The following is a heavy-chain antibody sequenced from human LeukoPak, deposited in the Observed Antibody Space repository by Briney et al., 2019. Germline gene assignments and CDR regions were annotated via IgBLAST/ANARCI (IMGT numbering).Heavy chain of an antibody. D-gene: IGHD3-22*01. CDR2: IYYSGST. CDR3: ARIDDYYDSSGYPLDASDI. J-gene: IGHJ3*02. Sequence: PSETLSLTCAVYGGSFSGYYWSWIRQPPGKGLEWIGYIYYSGSTNYNPSLKSRVTILVDTSKNQFSLKLSSVTAADTAVYYCARIDDYYDSSGYPLDASDIWGQGTMVTVSS. V-gene: IGHV4-59*01. CDR1: GGSFSGYY.